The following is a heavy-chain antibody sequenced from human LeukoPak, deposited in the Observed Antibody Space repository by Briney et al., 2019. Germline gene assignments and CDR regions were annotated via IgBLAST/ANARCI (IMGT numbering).Heavy chain of an antibody. CDR1: GGSISSHY. J-gene: IGHJ4*02. D-gene: IGHD3-22*01. Sequence: PSETLSLTCTVSGGSISSHYWSWIRQPPGKGLEWIGYIYYSGSTNYNPSLKSRVTISVDTSKNQFSLKLSSVTAADTAVYYCARAPIGYDSSGYYPSAFDYWGQGTLVTVSS. CDR2: IYYSGST. CDR3: ARAPIGYDSSGYYPSAFDY. V-gene: IGHV4-59*11.